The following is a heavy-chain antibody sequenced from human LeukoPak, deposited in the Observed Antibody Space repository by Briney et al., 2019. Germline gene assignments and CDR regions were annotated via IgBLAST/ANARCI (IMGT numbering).Heavy chain of an antibody. D-gene: IGHD5-18*01. CDR2: ISSSSSYI. V-gene: IGHV3-21*01. CDR3: ARVDTAMVIGAMDV. Sequence: PGGSLRLSCAASGFTFSSYSMNWVRQAPGKGLEWVSSISSSSSYIYYADSVKGRFTISRDNAKNSLYLQMNSLRAEDTAVYYCARVDTAMVIGAMDVWGKGTTVTVSS. CDR1: GFTFSSYS. J-gene: IGHJ6*03.